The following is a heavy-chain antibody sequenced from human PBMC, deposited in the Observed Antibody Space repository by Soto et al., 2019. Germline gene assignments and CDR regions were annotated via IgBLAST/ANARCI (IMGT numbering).Heavy chain of an antibody. Sequence: QVQLQQWGAGLLKPSETLSLTCAVYGGSFSGYYWSWIRQPPGKGLEWIGEINHRGSIKYNPSLKRRLTISVDTSKNQFSLRLSAVTAADTAVYYCARVDDYWGQGSLVTVSA. CDR1: GGSFSGYY. J-gene: IGHJ4*02. CDR2: INHRGSI. CDR3: ARVDDY. V-gene: IGHV4-34*01.